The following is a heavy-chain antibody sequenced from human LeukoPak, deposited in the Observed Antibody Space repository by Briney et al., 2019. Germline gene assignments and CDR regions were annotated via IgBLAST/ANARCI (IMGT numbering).Heavy chain of an antibody. CDR3: ARGGFRGCLPHDIVVVPAAIPCFGMDV. CDR2: IYTSGST. V-gene: IGHV4-4*07. Sequence: SETLSLTCTVSGGSISSYYWSWIRQPAGKGLEWIGRIYTSGSTNYNPSLKSRVTMSVDTSKNQFSLKLSSVAAADTAVYYRARGGFRGCLPHDIVVVPAAIPCFGMDVWGQGTTVTVSS. D-gene: IGHD2-2*02. CDR1: GGSISSYY. J-gene: IGHJ6*02.